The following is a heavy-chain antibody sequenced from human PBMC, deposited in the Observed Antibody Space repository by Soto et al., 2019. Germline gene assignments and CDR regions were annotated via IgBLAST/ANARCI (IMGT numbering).Heavy chain of an antibody. CDR1: GGSISSGGYY. Sequence: QVQLQESGPGLVKPSQTLSLTCTVSGGSISSGGYYWSWIRQHPGKGLEWIGYIYYSGSTYYNPSLKGRVTISVDTSKNQFSLKLSSVTAADTAVYYCAREKGGVQRDNWFDPWGQGTLVTVSS. D-gene: IGHD1-1*01. J-gene: IGHJ5*02. CDR2: IYYSGST. V-gene: IGHV4-31*03. CDR3: AREKGGVQRDNWFDP.